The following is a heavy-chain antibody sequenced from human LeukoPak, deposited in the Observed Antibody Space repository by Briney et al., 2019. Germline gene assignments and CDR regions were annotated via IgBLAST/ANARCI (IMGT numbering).Heavy chain of an antibody. D-gene: IGHD3-22*01. J-gene: IGHJ4*02. CDR2: FDPEDGET. V-gene: IGHV1-24*01. CDR1: GYTLTELS. CDR3: ATGYDSSGSTFDY. Sequence: ASVKVSCKVSGYTLTELSMHWVRQAPGTGLEWMGGFDPEDGETIYAQKFQGRVTMTEDTSTDTAYMELSSLRSEDTAVYYCATGYDSSGSTFDYWGQGTLVTVSS.